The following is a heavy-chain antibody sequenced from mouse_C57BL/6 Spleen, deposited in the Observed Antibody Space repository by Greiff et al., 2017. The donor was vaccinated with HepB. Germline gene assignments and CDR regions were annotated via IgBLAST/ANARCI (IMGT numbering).Heavy chain of an antibody. CDR3: ARGIYYGNYLGYFDV. J-gene: IGHJ1*03. V-gene: IGHV1-72*01. CDR1: GYTFTSYW. Sequence: VQLQQPGAELVKPGASVKLSCKASGYTFTSYWMHWVKQRPGRGLEWIGRIDPNSGGTKYNEKFKSKATLTVDKPSSTAYMQLSSLTSEDSAVYYCARGIYYGNYLGYFDVWGTGTTVTVSS. CDR2: IDPNSGGT. D-gene: IGHD2-1*01.